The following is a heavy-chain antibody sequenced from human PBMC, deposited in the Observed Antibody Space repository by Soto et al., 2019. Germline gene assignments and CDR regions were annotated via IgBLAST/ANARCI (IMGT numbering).Heavy chain of an antibody. D-gene: IGHD6-6*01. CDR3: AKGYPKSYPSSRNYYYYYMDV. J-gene: IGHJ6*03. V-gene: IGHV3-23*01. CDR2: ISGSGGST. CDR1: GFTFSSYA. Sequence: GGSLRLSCAASGFTFSSYAMSWVRQAPGKGLEWVSAISGSGGSTYYADSVKGRFTISRDNSKNTLYPQMNSLRAEDTAVYYCAKGYPKSYPSSRNYYYYYMDVWGKGTTVTVSS.